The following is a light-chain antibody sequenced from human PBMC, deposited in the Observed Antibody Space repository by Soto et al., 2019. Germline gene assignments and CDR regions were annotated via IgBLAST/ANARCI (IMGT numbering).Light chain of an antibody. Sequence: IQLTQSPSSLSASVGDRVTISCRASQGIANFLAWYQQKPGKAPKLLIYAASTLQSGVPSRVSGSGSWTDFTLPIRSLQPEDFATYYCQQLNSFPIPFGPGTKVDI. CDR1: QGIANF. CDR2: AAS. CDR3: QQLNSFPIP. J-gene: IGKJ3*01. V-gene: IGKV1-9*01.